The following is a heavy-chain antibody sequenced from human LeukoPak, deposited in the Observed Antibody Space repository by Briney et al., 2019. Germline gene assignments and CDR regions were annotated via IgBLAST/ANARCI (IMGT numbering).Heavy chain of an antibody. Sequence: GGSLRLSCAASGFTVSSNYMSWVRQAPGKGLEWVSVIYSGGSTYYADSVKGRFTISRDNAKNTLYLQMNSLRAEDTAVYYCARDRNLQYYYDSSGYYYNWFDPWGQGTLVTVSS. CDR1: GFTVSSNY. J-gene: IGHJ5*02. CDR2: IYSGGST. CDR3: ARDRNLQYYYDSSGYYYNWFDP. V-gene: IGHV3-66*01. D-gene: IGHD3-22*01.